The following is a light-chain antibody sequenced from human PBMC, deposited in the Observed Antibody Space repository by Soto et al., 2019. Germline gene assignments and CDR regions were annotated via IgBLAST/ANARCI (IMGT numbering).Light chain of an antibody. Sequence: QSALTQPPSASGSPGQSVTISCTGTSSDVGGYNCVSWYQQHPGKAPKLIIYGVTDRLSGVANRFSGSKSGNTASLTVSGLQAEDEADYYCASYGGKDAMVFGGGTKLTVL. CDR2: GVT. V-gene: IGLV2-8*01. J-gene: IGLJ2*01. CDR1: SSDVGGYNC. CDR3: ASYGGKDAMV.